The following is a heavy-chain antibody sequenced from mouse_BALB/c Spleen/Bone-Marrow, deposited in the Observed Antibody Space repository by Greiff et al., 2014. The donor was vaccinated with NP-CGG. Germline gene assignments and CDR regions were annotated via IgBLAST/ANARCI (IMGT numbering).Heavy chain of an antibody. CDR2: ISSGGSYT. V-gene: IGHV5-6*01. D-gene: IGHD1-2*01. CDR1: GFTFSSYG. CDR3: ARNYCGSWPFDV. Sequence: EVQRVESGGDLVKPGASLKLSCGASGFTFSSYGMSWVRQTPGKRLEWVGTISSGGSYTYYPDSVKGRFTISRDNAKNTLYLQISSLKSEDTAMYYCARNYCGSWPFDVWGAGTTVTVSS. J-gene: IGHJ1*01.